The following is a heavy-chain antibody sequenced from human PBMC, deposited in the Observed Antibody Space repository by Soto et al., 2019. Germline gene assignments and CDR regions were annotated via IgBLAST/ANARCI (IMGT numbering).Heavy chain of an antibody. Sequence: QVQLVESGGGVVQPGRSLRVSCAASGFTFSSYGMHWVRQAPGKGLEWVAFISYDGTDKYYADSVKGRFTISRDNSKTTLYLQMNSLRGEDTAVYYCAKAVSEHAFWSGYSTAPSYYHAYGMDVWGQGTTVTVSS. J-gene: IGHJ6*02. D-gene: IGHD3-3*01. V-gene: IGHV3-30*18. CDR2: ISYDGTDK. CDR1: GFTFSSYG. CDR3: AKAVSEHAFWSGYSTAPSYYHAYGMDV.